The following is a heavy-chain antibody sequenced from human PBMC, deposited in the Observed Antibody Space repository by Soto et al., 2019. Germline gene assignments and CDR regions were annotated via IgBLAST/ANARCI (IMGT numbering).Heavy chain of an antibody. J-gene: IGHJ6*02. CDR2: IYPGDSDT. V-gene: IGHV5-51*01. CDR1: GYSFTSYW. Sequence: PGESLKISCKGSGYSFTSYWIGWVRQMPGKGLEWMGIIYPGDSDTRYNPSFQGQVTISADKSISTAYLQWSSLKASDTAMYYCATRDNTVTTHYYYGMDVWGQGTTVTVSS. D-gene: IGHD4-17*01. CDR3: ATRDNTVTTHYYYGMDV.